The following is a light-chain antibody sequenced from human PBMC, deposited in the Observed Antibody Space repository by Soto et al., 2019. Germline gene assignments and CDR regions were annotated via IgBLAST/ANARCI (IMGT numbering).Light chain of an antibody. CDR3: QAWDSSTYVV. CDR2: QDT. J-gene: IGLJ2*01. Sequence: SYELTQPPSVSMSPGQTASITCSGDKLGDKYACWYQQKPGQSPVLVIYQDTKRPSGIPERFSGSKSGNTATLTISGTQAMDEADYYCQAWDSSTYVVFGGGTKLTVL. CDR1: KLGDKY. V-gene: IGLV3-1*01.